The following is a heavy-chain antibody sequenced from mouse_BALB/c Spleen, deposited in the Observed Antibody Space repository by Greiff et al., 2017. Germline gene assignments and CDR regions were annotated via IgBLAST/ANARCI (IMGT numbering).Heavy chain of an antibody. CDR3: ARGGRAMDY. Sequence: VQLQQPGAELVKPGASVKLSCKASGYTFTSYWMHWVKQRPGQGLEWIGEIDPSDSYTNYTQKFKGKATLTVDKSSSTAYMQLSSLTSEDAAVYYCARGGRAMDYWGQGTSVTVSS. D-gene: IGHD3-3*01. J-gene: IGHJ4*01. V-gene: IGHV1-69*02. CDR1: GYTFTSYW. CDR2: IDPSDSYT.